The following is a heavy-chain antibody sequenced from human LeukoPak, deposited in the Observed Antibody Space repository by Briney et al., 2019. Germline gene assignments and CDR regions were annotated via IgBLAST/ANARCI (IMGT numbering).Heavy chain of an antibody. CDR2: IYYTGST. V-gene: IGHV4-59*01. D-gene: IGHD3-10*01. CDR1: GGSISTYY. Sequence: SETLSLTCIVSGGSISTYYCSWIRQPPGKGLEWIGYIYYTGSTTYNPSLKSRVSISVDTSKNKFSLDLNSVSAADTAVYYCARGRGDSRGTSFDPWGQGTLVTVSS. J-gene: IGHJ5*02. CDR3: ARGRGDSRGTSFDP.